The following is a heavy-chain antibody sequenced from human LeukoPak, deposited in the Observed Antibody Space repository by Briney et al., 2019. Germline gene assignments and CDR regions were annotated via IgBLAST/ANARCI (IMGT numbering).Heavy chain of an antibody. CDR1: GGSISSGGYY. CDR2: INHHGST. D-gene: IGHD3-9*01. V-gene: IGHV4-39*07. CDR3: ARLRSRGASRYFDLNWLDP. Sequence: PSETLSLTCTVSGGSISSGGYYWSWIRQPPGKGLEWTGEINHHGSTNYSPSLESRVTMSVDTSKNQFSLKLRSVTAADTAVYYCARLRSRGASRYFDLNWLDPWGQGARVTVSS. J-gene: IGHJ5*02.